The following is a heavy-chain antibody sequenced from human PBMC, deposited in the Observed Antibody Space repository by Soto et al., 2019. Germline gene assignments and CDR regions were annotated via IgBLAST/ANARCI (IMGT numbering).Heavy chain of an antibody. D-gene: IGHD3-10*01. CDR3: AREGSGSPVSV. J-gene: IGHJ4*02. V-gene: IGHV4-4*02. CDR1: GDSISSSNW. Sequence: QVQLQESGPRLVKPSETLSLTCTVSGDSISSSNWWSWVRQPPGKGLEWIGETYHSGTTKYNPSLKSRVTISLDFSNNQFSLELKSVTAADTAVYYCAREGSGSPVSVWGQGALVIVSS. CDR2: TYHSGTT.